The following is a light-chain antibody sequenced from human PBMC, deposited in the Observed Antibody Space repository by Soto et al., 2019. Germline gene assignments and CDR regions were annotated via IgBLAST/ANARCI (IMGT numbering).Light chain of an antibody. CDR2: EAN. CDR3: CSYAGRDTPVI. J-gene: IGLJ2*01. CDR1: SSDVGSYNL. Sequence: QSALTQPASVSGSPGQSITISCTGTSSDVGSYNLVSWYQVHPDKAPKLIIYEANKRPSGVSDRFSGSKSGDTASLTISGLQTEDEGDYYCCSYAGRDTPVIFGGGTKVTVL. V-gene: IGLV2-23*01.